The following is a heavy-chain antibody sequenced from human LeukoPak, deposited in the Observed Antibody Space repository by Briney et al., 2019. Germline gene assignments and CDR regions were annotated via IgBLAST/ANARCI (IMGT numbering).Heavy chain of an antibody. CDR3: AKREYSSSTSCYAGKGWFEP. CDR1: RFSFSSYA. CDR2: ISGSGGST. D-gene: IGHD2-2*01. J-gene: IGHJ5*02. V-gene: IGHV3-23*01. Sequence: PGGSLRLSCAASRFSFSSYAMSWVRQAPGKGLGWVSAISGSGGSTYYADSVKGRFTISRDNSKNTLYLQMNSLRAEDTAVYYCAKREYSSSTSCYAGKGWFEPCGQGTLVTVST.